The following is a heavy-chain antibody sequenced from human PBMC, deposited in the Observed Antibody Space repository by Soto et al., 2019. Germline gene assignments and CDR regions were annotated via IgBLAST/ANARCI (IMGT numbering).Heavy chain of an antibody. V-gene: IGHV1-69*13. CDR1: GGTFSSYA. Sequence: SVKVSCKASGGTFSSYAISWVRQAPGQGLEWMGGIIPIFGTANYAQKFQGRVTITADESTSTAYMELSSLRSEDTAVYYCARLKGSSWYADYYYYGMDVWGQGTTVTVSS. CDR2: IIPIFGTA. CDR3: ARLKGSSWYADYYYYGMDV. J-gene: IGHJ6*02. D-gene: IGHD6-13*01.